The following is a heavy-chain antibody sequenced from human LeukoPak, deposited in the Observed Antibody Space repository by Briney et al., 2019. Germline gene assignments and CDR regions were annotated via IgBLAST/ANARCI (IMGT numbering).Heavy chain of an antibody. CDR3: AKDKFEQPEYFQH. CDR1: GFTFSTYA. J-gene: IGHJ1*01. CDR2: IRGSGGDT. D-gene: IGHD3-10*01. Sequence: TGGSLRLSCAASGFTFSTYAMSWVRQAPGKGLEWVSSIRGSGGDTYYADSVKGRFTISRDNSKNTLVLQMNSLRAEDTAVYYCAKDKFEQPEYFQHWGQGTLVTVSS. V-gene: IGHV3-23*01.